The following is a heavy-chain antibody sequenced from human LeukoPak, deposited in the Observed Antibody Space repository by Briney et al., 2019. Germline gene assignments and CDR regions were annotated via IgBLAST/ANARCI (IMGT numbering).Heavy chain of an antibody. CDR1: GGSISSSSYY. CDR2: IYYSGST. V-gene: IGHV4-39*07. Sequence: PSETLSLTCTVSGGSISSSSYYWGWIRQPPGKGLEWIGSIYYSGSTNYNPSLKSRVTMSVDTSKNQFSLKLSSVTAADTAVYYCARDEGTYYDFWSGPLGAFDIWGQGTMVTVSS. D-gene: IGHD3-3*01. J-gene: IGHJ3*02. CDR3: ARDEGTYYDFWSGPLGAFDI.